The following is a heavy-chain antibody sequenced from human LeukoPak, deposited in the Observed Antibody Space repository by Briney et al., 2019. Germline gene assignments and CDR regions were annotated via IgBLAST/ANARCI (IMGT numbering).Heavy chain of an antibody. J-gene: IGHJ4*02. V-gene: IGHV3-48*04. CDR3: ASINRGVTPPWYFDY. D-gene: IGHD2-21*02. Sequence: PGGSLRLSCEGSGFMFGNHGLIWVRQAPGKGLDWLSFIGPSGVTRLYANSVKGRFTISRDNAENSVFLQMNSLRVEDTAVYYCASINRGVTPPWYFDYWGQGTLVTVSS. CDR2: IGPSGVTR. CDR1: GFMFGNHG.